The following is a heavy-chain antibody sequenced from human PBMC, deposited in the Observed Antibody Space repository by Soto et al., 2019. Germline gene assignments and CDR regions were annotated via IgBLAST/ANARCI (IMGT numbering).Heavy chain of an antibody. CDR1: GFTVSSYG. D-gene: IGHD4-17*01. J-gene: IGHJ6*02. V-gene: IGHV3-30*18. CDR2: ISYDGSNK. CDR3: AKISTVGSDNYYGMAV. Sequence: GVSLRLSCAASGFTVSSYGMHWVRQSPGKGLEWVAVISYDGSNKYYADSVKGRFTISRDNSKNTLYLQMNSLRAEDTAVYYCAKISTVGSDNYYGMAVWGQGTTVTASS.